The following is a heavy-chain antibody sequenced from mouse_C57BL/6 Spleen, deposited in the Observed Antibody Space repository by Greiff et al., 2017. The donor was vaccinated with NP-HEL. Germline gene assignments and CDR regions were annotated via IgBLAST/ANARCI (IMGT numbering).Heavy chain of an antibody. CDR2: IHPNSGST. D-gene: IGHD1-1*01. V-gene: IGHV1-64*01. Sequence: VQLHQPGAELVKPGASVKLSCKASGYTFTSYWMHWVKQRPGQGLEWIGMIHPNSGSTNYNEKFKSKATLTVDKSSSPAYMPLSSLTSEDSAVYYCASEGNYYGRSYYGFAYWGQGTLVTASA. CDR1: GYTFTSYW. CDR3: ASEGNYYGRSYYGFAY. J-gene: IGHJ3*01.